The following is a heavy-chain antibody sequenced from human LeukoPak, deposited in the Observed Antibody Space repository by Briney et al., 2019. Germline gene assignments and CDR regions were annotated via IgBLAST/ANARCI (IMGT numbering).Heavy chain of an antibody. V-gene: IGHV4-61*10. D-gene: IGHD3-22*01. CDR3: ASSYYYDSSGYQPFDY. CDR1: GGSISSGSYY. J-gene: IGHJ4*02. Sequence: PSETLSLTCTVSGGSISSGSYYWSWIRQPAGKGLEWIGYIYYSGSTNYNPSLKSRVTISVDTSKNQFSLKLSAVTAADTAVYYCASSYYYDSSGYQPFDYWGQGTLVTVSS. CDR2: IYYSGST.